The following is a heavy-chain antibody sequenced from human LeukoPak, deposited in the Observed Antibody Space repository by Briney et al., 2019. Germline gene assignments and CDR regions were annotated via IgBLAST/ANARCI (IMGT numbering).Heavy chain of an antibody. CDR3: AKTRIAAAGSAADN. CDR2: MYHSGTT. V-gene: IGHV4-38-2*02. D-gene: IGHD6-13*01. CDR1: GYSISSGYY. Sequence: PSETLCLTCTVSGYSISSGYYWGWIRQPPGKGLEWIGFMYHSGTTYYNPSLKSRVTISVDTSKNRFSLKLSSVTAADMALYYCAKTRIAAAGSAADNWGQGTLVTVSS. J-gene: IGHJ4*02.